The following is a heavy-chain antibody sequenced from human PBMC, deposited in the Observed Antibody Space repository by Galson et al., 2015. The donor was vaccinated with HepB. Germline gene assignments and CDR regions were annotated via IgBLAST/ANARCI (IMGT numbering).Heavy chain of an antibody. Sequence: SETLSLTCTVSGGSISSYYWSWIRQPAGEGLEWIGLIYSSGTTNYNPSLKSRVTMSVDTSQNQFSLTLSSVTAADTAVYYCARAKDCPSTSCYGHFDYWGRGTLVTVSS. CDR3: ARAKDCPSTSCYGHFDY. CDR2: IYSSGTT. V-gene: IGHV4-4*07. D-gene: IGHD2-2*01. J-gene: IGHJ4*02. CDR1: GGSISSYY.